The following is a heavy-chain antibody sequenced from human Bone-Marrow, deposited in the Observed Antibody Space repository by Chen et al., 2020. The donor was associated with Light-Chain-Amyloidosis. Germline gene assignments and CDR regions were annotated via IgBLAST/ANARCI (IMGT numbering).Heavy chain of an antibody. V-gene: IGHV3-23*01. D-gene: IGHD3-10*01. J-gene: IGHJ6*02. CDR1: GFTFSSYP. CDR3: SREVTTNYGMDV. Sequence: EVQLLESGGGLVQPGGSLRLSCAASGFTFSSYPMSWVRQAPGKGLEWISGISGSGSSTYYADSVKGRFTTSRDNSKNTLYLQMNSLRAEDTAIYYCSREVTTNYGMDVWGQGTAVTVSS. CDR2: ISGSGSST.